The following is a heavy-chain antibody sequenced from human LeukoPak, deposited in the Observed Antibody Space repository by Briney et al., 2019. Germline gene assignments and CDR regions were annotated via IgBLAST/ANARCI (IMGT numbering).Heavy chain of an antibody. Sequence: GGSLRLSCAASGFTFSSYAMHWVRQAPGKGLEWVAVISYDGSNKYYADSVKGRFTISRDNSKNTLYLQMNSLRAEDTAVYYCARDGITMVRGVIKEEAYHYYGMDVWGQGTTVTVSS. CDR1: GFTFSSYA. J-gene: IGHJ6*02. D-gene: IGHD3-10*01. V-gene: IGHV3-30-3*01. CDR3: ARDGITMVRGVIKEEAYHYYGMDV. CDR2: ISYDGSNK.